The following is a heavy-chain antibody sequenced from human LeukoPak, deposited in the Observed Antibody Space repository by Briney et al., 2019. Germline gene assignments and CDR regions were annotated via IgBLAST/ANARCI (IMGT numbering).Heavy chain of an antibody. CDR2: ISRSSSSI. V-gene: IGHV3-21*01. J-gene: IGHJ5*02. Sequence: PGGSLRLSCVASGFTFSSYSMNWVRQAPGKGLEWVSSISRSSSSIDYADSVKGRFTTSRDNAKNSLYPQMNSLRAEDTAVYYCASPGELSLSWGQGTLVTVSS. CDR1: GFTFSSYS. D-gene: IGHD3-16*02. CDR3: ASPGELSLS.